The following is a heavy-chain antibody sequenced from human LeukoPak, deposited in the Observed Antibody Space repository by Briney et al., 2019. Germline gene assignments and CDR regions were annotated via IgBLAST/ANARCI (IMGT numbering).Heavy chain of an antibody. J-gene: IGHJ4*02. CDR1: GGSISSYY. D-gene: IGHD3-9*01. Sequence: SETLSLTCTVSGGSISSYYWSWIRQPPGKGLEWIGYIYYSGSTNYNPSLKSRVTISVDTSKNQFSPKLSSVTAADTAVYYCASGDDILTGYQNFDYWGQGTLVTVSS. CDR3: ASGDDILTGYQNFDY. V-gene: IGHV4-59*08. CDR2: IYYSGST.